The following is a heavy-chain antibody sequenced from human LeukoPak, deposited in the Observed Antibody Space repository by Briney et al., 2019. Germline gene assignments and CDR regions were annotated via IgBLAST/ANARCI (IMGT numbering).Heavy chain of an antibody. CDR2: IYYRGGT. CDR1: RGSPTISTYC. D-gene: IGHD3-10*01. J-gene: IGHJ5*02. Sequence: PETLSLTRTDPRGSPTISTYCWGCTSHPPGRWLEWIGTIYYRGGTYYNPSLKSRVTISVDTSNNQFSLRLSSVTAAETGVYYCAILGTGSSWGQGTLVTVSS. V-gene: IGHV4-39*01. CDR3: AILGTGSS.